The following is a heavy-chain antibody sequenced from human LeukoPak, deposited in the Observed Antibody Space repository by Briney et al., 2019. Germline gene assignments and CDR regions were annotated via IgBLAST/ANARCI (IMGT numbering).Heavy chain of an antibody. V-gene: IGHV4-59*08. CDR1: GGSISSYY. CDR3: ARLPRYSSRWYHWYFDL. D-gene: IGHD6-19*01. J-gene: IGHJ2*01. CDR2: IYYSGST. Sequence: SETLSLTCTVSGGSISSYYWSWIRQPPGKGLEWIGYIYYSGSTNYNPSLKSRVTISVDTSKNQFSLKLSSVTAADTAVYYCARLPRYSSRWYHWYFDLWGRATLVTVSP.